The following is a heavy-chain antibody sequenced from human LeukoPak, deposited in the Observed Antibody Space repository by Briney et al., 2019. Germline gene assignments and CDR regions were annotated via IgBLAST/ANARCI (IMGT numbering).Heavy chain of an antibody. J-gene: IGHJ4*02. Sequence: GGSLRLPCAASGFTFSSYWMSWVRQAPGKGLEWVANIKQDGSEEYYVDSVKGRFTISRDNAKNSLYLQMNSLRAEDTAVYYCARGGETYYDFWSGYYFDYWGQGTLVTVSS. D-gene: IGHD3-3*01. CDR3: ARGGETYYDFWSGYYFDY. CDR1: GFTFSSYW. V-gene: IGHV3-7*01. CDR2: IKQDGSEE.